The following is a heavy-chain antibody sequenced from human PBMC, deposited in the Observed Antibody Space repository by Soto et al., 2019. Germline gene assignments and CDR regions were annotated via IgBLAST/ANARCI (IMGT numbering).Heavy chain of an antibody. J-gene: IGHJ5*02. CDR3: ARVFGSSGYYYRWFDP. CDR1: GGTFSSYT. Sequence: ASVKVSCKASGGTFSSYTISWVRQAPGQGLEWMGWISAYNGNTNYAQKLQGRVTMTTDTSTSTAYMELRSLRSDDTAVYYCARVFGSSGYYYRWFDPWGQGTLVTVSS. CDR2: ISAYNGNT. D-gene: IGHD3-22*01. V-gene: IGHV1-18*01.